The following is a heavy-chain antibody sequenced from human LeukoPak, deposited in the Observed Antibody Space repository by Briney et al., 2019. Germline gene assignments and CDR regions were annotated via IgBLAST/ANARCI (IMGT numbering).Heavy chain of an antibody. V-gene: IGHV3-30*14. J-gene: IGHJ4*02. CDR3: ARGKIGGAAAGTVDY. Sequence: GGSLRLSCAASGFTFSSYAMHWVRQAPGKGLEWVAVISYDGSNKYYADSVKGRFTISRDNSKNTLYLQMNSLRAEDTAVYYCARGKIGGAAAGTVDYWGQGTLVTVSS. CDR1: GFTFSSYA. CDR2: ISYDGSNK. D-gene: IGHD6-13*01.